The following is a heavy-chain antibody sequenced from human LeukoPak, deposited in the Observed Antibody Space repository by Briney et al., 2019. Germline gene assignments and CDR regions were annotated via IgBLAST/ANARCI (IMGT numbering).Heavy chain of an antibody. J-gene: IGHJ6*03. CDR3: ARDLEVYYDAGQGYMDV. D-gene: IGHD3-22*01. CDR1: GFTFNNYW. CDR2: INSDGSTT. Sequence: TGGSLRLSCAASGFTFNNYWMHWVRQAPGKGLMWVSRINSDGSTTNYADSVKGRFTISRDNAKNTLYLQMNSLRAEDTAVYYCARDLEVYYDAGQGYMDVWGKGTTVTISS. V-gene: IGHV3-74*01.